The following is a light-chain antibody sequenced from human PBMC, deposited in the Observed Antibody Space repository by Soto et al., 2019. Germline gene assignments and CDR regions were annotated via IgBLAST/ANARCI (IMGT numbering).Light chain of an antibody. CDR1: QSVSSY. Sequence: EIVLTQSPGTLSLSPGERATLSCRASQSVSSYLGWYQQKPGQAPRLLIYDVSNRATGIPARFSGSGSGTDFTLTIRSLEPEDFAVYYCQHRYNWLITFGQGTQLEIK. CDR3: QHRYNWLIT. V-gene: IGKV3-11*01. CDR2: DVS. J-gene: IGKJ5*01.